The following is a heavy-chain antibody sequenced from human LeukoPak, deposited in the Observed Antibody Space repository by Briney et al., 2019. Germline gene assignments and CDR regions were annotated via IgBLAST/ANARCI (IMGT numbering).Heavy chain of an antibody. CDR3: AREAPGQWLAPSSFYYYYYMDV. V-gene: IGHV1-46*01. J-gene: IGHJ6*03. CDR2: ISPSGGST. D-gene: IGHD6-19*01. Sequence: GASVKVSCKASGYTFTSYYMHWVRQAPGQGLEWMGIISPSGGSTSYAQKFQGRVTMTRDTSTSTVYMELSSLRSEDTAVYYCAREAPGQWLAPSSFYYYYYMDVWGKGTTVTISS. CDR1: GYTFTSYY.